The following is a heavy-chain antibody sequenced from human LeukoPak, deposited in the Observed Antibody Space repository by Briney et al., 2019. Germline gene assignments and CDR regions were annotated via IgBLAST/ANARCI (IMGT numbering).Heavy chain of an antibody. CDR3: ARGLNQGHYFDY. D-gene: IGHD3-16*01. J-gene: IGHJ4*02. CDR1: GFTFSSYE. V-gene: IGHV3-48*03. Sequence: GGSLRLSCAASGFTFSSYEMNWVRQAPGKGLEWVSYISSSGSTIYYADSVKGRFTISRDNAKNSLYLQMNSLRAEDTAVYYRARGLNQGHYFDYWGQGTLVTVSS. CDR2: ISSSGSTI.